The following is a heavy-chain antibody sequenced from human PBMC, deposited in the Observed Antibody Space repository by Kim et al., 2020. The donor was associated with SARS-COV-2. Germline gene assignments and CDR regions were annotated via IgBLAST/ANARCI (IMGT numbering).Heavy chain of an antibody. CDR2: INTKEGDT. CDR1: GDTSSTSG. D-gene: IGHD3-16*01. V-gene: IGHV1-18*01. CDR3: VRGTWGDGNDY. Sequence: ASVKVSCKTSGDTSSTSGFSWVRQAPGQGLEWMGWINTKEGDTNYVQKFQDRISMTTDSSTSTAYLELRRLKPDDTAVYYCVRGTWGDGNDYWGQGTLVT. J-gene: IGHJ4*02.